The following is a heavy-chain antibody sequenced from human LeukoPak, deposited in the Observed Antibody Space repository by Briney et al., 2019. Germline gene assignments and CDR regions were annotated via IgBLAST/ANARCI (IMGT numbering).Heavy chain of an antibody. D-gene: IGHD3-22*01. CDR2: ITSSSSYI. CDR1: GFTFSTYN. J-gene: IGHJ6*03. Sequence: PGGSLRLSCAASGFTFSTYNMNWVRQAPGKGLEWVSSITSSSSYIYYADSVKGRFTISRDNAKNSLYLQMNSLRAENTAVYYCARVGYYDSSGGTRDYYYYYYMDVWGKGTTVTVSS. CDR3: ARVGYYDSSGGTRDYYYYYYMDV. V-gene: IGHV3-21*01.